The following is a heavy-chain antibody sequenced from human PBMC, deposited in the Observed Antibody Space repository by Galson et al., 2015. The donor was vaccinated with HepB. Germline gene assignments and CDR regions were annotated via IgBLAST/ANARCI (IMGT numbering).Heavy chain of an antibody. D-gene: IGHD4-17*01. CDR1: GFTFSSYA. J-gene: IGHJ4*02. CDR2: ISYDGSNK. V-gene: IGHV3-30-3*01. CDR3: ARDLNDYGDYEAPT. Sequence: SLRLSCAASGFTFSSYAMHWVRQAPGKGLEWVAVISYDGSNKYYADSVKGRFTISRDNSKNTLYLQMNSLRAEDTAVYYCARDLNDYGDYEAPTWGQGTLVTVSS.